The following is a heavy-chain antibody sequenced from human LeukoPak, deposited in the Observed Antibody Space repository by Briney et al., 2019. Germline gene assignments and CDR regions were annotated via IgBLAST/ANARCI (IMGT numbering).Heavy chain of an antibody. CDR1: GGSISSYY. V-gene: IGHV4-59*08. CDR2: IYYSGST. CDR3: ANGVVPAAIYY. J-gene: IGHJ4*02. Sequence: PSETLSLTCTVSGGSISSYYWSWIRQPPGKGLEWIGYIYYSGSTNYNPPLKSRVTISVGTSKNQFSLKLSSVTAADTAVYYCANGVVPAAIYYWGQGTLVTVSS. D-gene: IGHD2-2*02.